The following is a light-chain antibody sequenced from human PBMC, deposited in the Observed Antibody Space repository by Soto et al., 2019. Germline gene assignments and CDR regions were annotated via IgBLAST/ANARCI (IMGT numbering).Light chain of an antibody. J-gene: IGKJ1*01. V-gene: IGKV3-20*01. Sequence: EIVLTQSPGTLSLSPGERATLSCRASQSVSSSYLAWYQQKPGQAPRLLIYGASSRATGIPDRFSGSGSGTDFTLTISRLEPEEFAVYYCQQYGSSPWTFCQGTKV. CDR1: QSVSSSY. CDR2: GAS. CDR3: QQYGSSPWT.